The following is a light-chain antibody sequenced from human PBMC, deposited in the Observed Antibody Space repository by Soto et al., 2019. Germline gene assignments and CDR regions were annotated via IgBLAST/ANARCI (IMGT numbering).Light chain of an antibody. Sequence: DVVMTQSPLSLPVTLGQPASISCRSSQSLVYSDGNTYLNWFQQRPGQSPRRLIYKVSNRDSGVPDRFSGSGSGTDFTLKISRVEAEDVGVYYCMQGTPPFGGGTKVEIK. V-gene: IGKV2-30*01. CDR3: MQGTPP. CDR1: QSLVYSDGNTY. CDR2: KVS. J-gene: IGKJ4*01.